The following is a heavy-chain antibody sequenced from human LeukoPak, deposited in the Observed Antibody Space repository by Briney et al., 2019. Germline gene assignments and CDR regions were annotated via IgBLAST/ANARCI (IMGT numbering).Heavy chain of an antibody. D-gene: IGHD1-26*01. CDR3: ASVTSGSPNAFDI. V-gene: IGHV3-21*01. CDR2: ISSSSSYI. J-gene: IGHJ3*02. CDR1: GFTVSSNY. Sequence: GGSLRLSCAASGFTVSSNYMSWVRQAPGKGLEWVSSISSSSSYIYYADSVKGRFTISRDNAKNSLYLQMNSLRAEDTAVYYCASVTSGSPNAFDIWGKGTTVTVSS.